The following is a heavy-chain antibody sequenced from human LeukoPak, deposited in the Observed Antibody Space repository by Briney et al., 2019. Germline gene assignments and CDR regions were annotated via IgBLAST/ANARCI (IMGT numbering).Heavy chain of an antibody. CDR1: GGSISSSSYY. V-gene: IGHV4-39*07. J-gene: IGHJ4*02. Sequence: SETLSLTCTVSGGSISSSSYYWGWIRQPPGKGLEWIGSIYYSGSTYYNPSLKSRVTISVDTSKIQFSLKLSSVTAADTAVYYCAGGLGYYYDSSGSFDYWGQGTLVTVSS. CDR2: IYYSGST. CDR3: AGGLGYYYDSSGSFDY. D-gene: IGHD3-22*01.